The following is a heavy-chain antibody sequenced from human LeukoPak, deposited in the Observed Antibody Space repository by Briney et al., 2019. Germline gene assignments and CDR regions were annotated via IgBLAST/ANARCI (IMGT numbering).Heavy chain of an antibody. D-gene: IGHD2-2*01. CDR3: ATGSYCSSTSKGCNDAFDI. V-gene: IGHV4-38-2*02. CDR1: GYSISSGYY. J-gene: IGHJ3*02. CDR2: IHHSGIT. Sequence: PSETLSLTCTVSGYSISSGYYWGWIRQPPGKGLEWIGNIHHSGITYYNPSLKSRVIISVDTSKNQVSLKLSSVTADDTAVYYCATGSYCSSTSKGCNDAFDIWGQGTMVSVSS.